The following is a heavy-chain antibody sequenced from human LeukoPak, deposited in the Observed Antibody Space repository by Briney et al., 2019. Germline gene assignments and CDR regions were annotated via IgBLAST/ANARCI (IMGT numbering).Heavy chain of an antibody. D-gene: IGHD1-1*01. Sequence: GGSLRLSCAASGFTFTSYAMTWVRQAPGKGLEWVSSISGSNSYIFYADSVKGRFTVSRDNAKDSLYLQMNSLRAEDTAVYYCARALTTLTYEGYWGQGTLVTVSS. CDR3: ARALTTLTYEGY. J-gene: IGHJ4*02. CDR1: GFTFTSYA. V-gene: IGHV3-21*01. CDR2: ISGSNSYI.